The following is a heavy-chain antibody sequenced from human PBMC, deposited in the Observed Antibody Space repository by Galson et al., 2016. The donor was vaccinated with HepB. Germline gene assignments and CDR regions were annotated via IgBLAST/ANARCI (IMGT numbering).Heavy chain of an antibody. D-gene: IGHD5-24*01. J-gene: IGHJ4*02. CDR3: ARDLNVERATGGDY. CDR2: IWYNGSKK. CDR1: GFSFSRYG. Sequence: SLRLSCAASGFSFSRYGMHWVRQAPGKGLEWVAVIWYNGSKKYYADSVKGRFTISRDNSRNTLDLQMQSLRVEDTAVYYCARDLNVERATGGDYWGQGTQVTVST. V-gene: IGHV3-33*01.